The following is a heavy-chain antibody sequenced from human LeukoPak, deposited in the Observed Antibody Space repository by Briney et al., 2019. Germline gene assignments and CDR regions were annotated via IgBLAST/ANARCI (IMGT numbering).Heavy chain of an antibody. Sequence: PSETLSLTPAVYGGSFSGLYWSWIRQPPGKRLGRIGEINHSGSTNYNPPLKSRVTISVDTSKSQFSLKLSSVTAADTAVYYCARGRYSSSWDYWGQGTLVTVSS. CDR1: GGSFSGLY. D-gene: IGHD6-6*01. J-gene: IGHJ4*02. V-gene: IGHV4-34*01. CDR3: ARGRYSSSWDY. CDR2: INHSGST.